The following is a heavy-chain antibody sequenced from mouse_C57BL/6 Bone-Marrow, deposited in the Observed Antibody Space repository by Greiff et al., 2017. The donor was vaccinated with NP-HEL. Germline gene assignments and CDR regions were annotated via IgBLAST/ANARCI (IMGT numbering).Heavy chain of an antibody. Sequence: VQLQQPGAELVMPGASVKLSCKASGYTFTSYWMHWVKQRPGQGLEWIGEIDPSASYTNYNQKFKGKSTLTVDKSSSTAYMQLSSLTSEDSAVYYCAREGNWDEDWYFDVWGTGTTVTVSS. CDR1: GYTFTSYW. V-gene: IGHV1-69*01. D-gene: IGHD4-1*01. CDR3: AREGNWDEDWYFDV. J-gene: IGHJ1*03. CDR2: IDPSASYT.